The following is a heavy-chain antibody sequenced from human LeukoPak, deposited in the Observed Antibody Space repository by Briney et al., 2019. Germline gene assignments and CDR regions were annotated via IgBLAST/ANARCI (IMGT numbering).Heavy chain of an antibody. V-gene: IGHV3-9*01. CDR1: GFTFDDYA. CDR2: ISWNSGSI. J-gene: IGHJ6*02. Sequence: GRSLRLSCAASGFTFDDYAMHWVRQAPGKGLEWVSGISWNSGSIGYADSVKGRFTISRDNAKNSLYLQMNSLRAEDTALYYCAKVIQQLPDLDYYYYGMDVWGQGTTVTVSS. D-gene: IGHD6-13*01. CDR3: AKVIQQLPDLDYYYYGMDV.